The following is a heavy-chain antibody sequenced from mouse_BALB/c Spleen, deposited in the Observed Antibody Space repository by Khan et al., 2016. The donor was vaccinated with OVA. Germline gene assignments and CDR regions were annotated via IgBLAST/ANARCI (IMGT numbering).Heavy chain of an antibody. CDR2: ISYCGRT. J-gene: IGHJ3*01. CDR1: GYSITSDYA. D-gene: IGHD4-1*01. CDR3: AMGRTY. Sequence: EVQLVETGPGLVKPSQSLSLTCTVTGYSITSDYAWNWIRRFPGNKLEWMGYISYCGRTSYNPSLKSRISVTRDTSKNQFFLQLNSVTTEDTATYYCAMGRTYWGQGTLVTVSA. V-gene: IGHV3-2*02.